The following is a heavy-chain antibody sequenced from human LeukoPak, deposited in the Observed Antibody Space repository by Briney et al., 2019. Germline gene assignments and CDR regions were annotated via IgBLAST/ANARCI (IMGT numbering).Heavy chain of an antibody. CDR3: AKDFLESSGWYESVDY. CDR2: ITGDAGTT. J-gene: IGHJ4*02. CDR1: GCTFDDYA. V-gene: IGHV3-43*02. D-gene: IGHD6-19*01. Sequence: GGSLRLSCAASGCTFDDYAMHWVRQAPGRGLEWVSLITGDAGTTYYADSVKGRFTISRDNSKNSLYLQMNSLRTEDTALYYCAKDFLESSGWYESVDYWGQGTLVTVSS.